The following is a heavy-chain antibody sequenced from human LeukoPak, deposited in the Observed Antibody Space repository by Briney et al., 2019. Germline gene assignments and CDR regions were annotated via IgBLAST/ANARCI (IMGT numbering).Heavy chain of an antibody. Sequence: GGSLRLSCAASGFTFRYYAMHWVRQGPGNGLEWLAVIWRDGNNKYYADSVKGRFTISRDNARSILYLQMSSLRAEDTAVYYCVKDLRDMWTFDYWGQGTLVTVSS. J-gene: IGHJ4*02. CDR1: GFTFRYYA. CDR3: VKDLRDMWTFDY. CDR2: IWRDGNNK. V-gene: IGHV3-33*06. D-gene: IGHD2-21*01.